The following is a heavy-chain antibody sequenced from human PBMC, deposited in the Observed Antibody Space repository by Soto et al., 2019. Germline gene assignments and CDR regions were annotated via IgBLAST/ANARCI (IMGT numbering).Heavy chain of an antibody. CDR1: GFTFISYG. CDR2: IYYYPIIK. V-gene: IGHV3-33*01. D-gene: IGHD3-3*01. Sequence: WGSLRLSCAASGFTFISYGIHCFRHPPVKWIEWVGFIYYYPIIKYSPPSVHGPFTISRDNSNITLYLQMNSLRAEDTAVYYCARDGGDFWSGFYAPRLEYGMDVWGQGTTVTVSS. CDR3: ARDGGDFWSGFYAPRLEYGMDV. J-gene: IGHJ6*02.